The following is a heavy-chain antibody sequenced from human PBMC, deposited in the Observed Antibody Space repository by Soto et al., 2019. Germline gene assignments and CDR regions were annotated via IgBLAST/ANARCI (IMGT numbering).Heavy chain of an antibody. Sequence: SETLSLTCTVSGGSISSYYWSWIRQPPGKGLEWIGYIYYSGSTYYNPSLKSRVTISVDTSKNQFSLKLSSVTAADTAVYYCARLSVSITMVRGVINWGHGTLVTVS. CDR3: ARLSVSITMVRGVIN. J-gene: IGHJ1*01. V-gene: IGHV4-59*04. D-gene: IGHD3-10*01. CDR1: GGSISSYY. CDR2: IYYSGST.